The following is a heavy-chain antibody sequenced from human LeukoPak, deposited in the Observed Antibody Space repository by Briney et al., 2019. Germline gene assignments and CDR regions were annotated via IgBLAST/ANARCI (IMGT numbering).Heavy chain of an antibody. V-gene: IGHV1-8*03. D-gene: IGHD7-27*01. J-gene: IGHJ6*03. CDR2: MNPNSGKT. CDR3: ARGSGDYYYYYYMDV. CDR1: GYTFTSYD. Sequence: GASVKVSCKASGYTFTSYDINWVRQATRQGLAWMGWMNPNSGKTGYAQKFQGRVTITRNTSISTAYMELSSLRSEDTAVYHCARGSGDYYYYYYMDVWGTGTTVTVSS.